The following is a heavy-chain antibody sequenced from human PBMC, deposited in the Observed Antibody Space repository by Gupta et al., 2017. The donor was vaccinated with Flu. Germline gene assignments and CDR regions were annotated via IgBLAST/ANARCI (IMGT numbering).Heavy chain of an antibody. CDR1: GFSLSTSGEG. CDR2: IYWDDDK. V-gene: IGHV2-5*02. Sequence: QITLTESGPTLVKPTQTLTLNCTFSGFSLSTSGEGVGWIRQPPAKAPEWLALIYWDDDKRYNPSLITRLTVTKDTSKNQVVLTMTNMDPVDTATYFCAHRRAGPYAMDVWGQGTTVTGSS. CDR3: AHRRAGPYAMDV. J-gene: IGHJ6*02.